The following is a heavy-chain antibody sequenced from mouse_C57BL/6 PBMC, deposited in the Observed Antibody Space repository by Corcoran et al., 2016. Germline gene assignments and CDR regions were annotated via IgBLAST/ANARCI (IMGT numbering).Heavy chain of an antibody. CDR3: ARGYDGYRYWYFDV. CDR2: INPNNGGT. V-gene: IGHV1-18*01. D-gene: IGHD2-3*01. CDR1: GYTFTDYN. J-gene: IGHJ1*03. Sequence: EVQLQQSGPELVKPGASVKIPCKASGYTFTDYNMDWVKQSHGKSLEWIGDINPNNGGTIYNQKFKGKATLTVDKSSSTAYIELRSLTSEDAAVYYCARGYDGYRYWYFDVLGTGTTVTVSS.